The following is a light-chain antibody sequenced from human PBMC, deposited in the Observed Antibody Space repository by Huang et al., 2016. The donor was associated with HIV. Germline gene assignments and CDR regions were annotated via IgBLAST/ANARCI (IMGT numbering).Light chain of an antibody. J-gene: IGKJ1*01. CDR2: ATS. V-gene: IGKV1-NL1*01. CDR1: QGISNS. Sequence: DIQMTQSPSSLSASVGDRVTITCRASQGISNSLAWYQQKPEKAPRLLLYATSTLESGGPSRCSGSGSGTHYTLTINTLQPEDIASYYCQQYHSLPWTFGQGTKVEIK. CDR3: QQYHSLPWT.